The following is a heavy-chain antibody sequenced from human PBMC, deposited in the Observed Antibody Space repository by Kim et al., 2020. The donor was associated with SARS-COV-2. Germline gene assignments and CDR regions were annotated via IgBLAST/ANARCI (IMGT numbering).Heavy chain of an antibody. D-gene: IGHD6-13*01. CDR3: AREGGAAAGDDAFDI. Sequence: SETLSLTCTVSGGSISSGSYYWSWIRQPAGKGLEWIGRIYTSGSTNYNPSLKSRVTISVDTSKNQFSLKLSSVTAADTAVYYCAREGGAAAGDDAFDIWGQGTMVTVSS. V-gene: IGHV4-61*02. J-gene: IGHJ3*02. CDR2: IYTSGST. CDR1: GGSISSGSYY.